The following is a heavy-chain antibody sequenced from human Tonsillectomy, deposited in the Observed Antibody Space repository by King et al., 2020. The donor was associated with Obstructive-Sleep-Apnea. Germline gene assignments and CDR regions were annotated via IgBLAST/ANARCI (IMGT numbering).Heavy chain of an antibody. Sequence: VQLVESGGGLVQPGGSLRLSCAASGFTFSSYWMHWVRQAPGKGLVWVSRINSDGSTTTYADSAKGRFTISRDNAKNTLHLQMSSLRAEDTAVYFCARDRDCRSTSCFFGMDVWGQGTTVTVSS. V-gene: IGHV3-74*01. CDR1: GFTFSSYW. CDR2: INSDGSTT. D-gene: IGHD2-2*01. J-gene: IGHJ6*02. CDR3: ARDRDCRSTSCFFGMDV.